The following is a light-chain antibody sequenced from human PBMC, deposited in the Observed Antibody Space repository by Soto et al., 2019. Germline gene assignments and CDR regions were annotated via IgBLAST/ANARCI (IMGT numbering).Light chain of an antibody. CDR2: NNN. Sequence: QSVLTQPPSASGNPGQRVTISCSGGSSDIGSNTVNWYQQVPGTAPKLLIYNNNQRPSGVPDRFSGSRSGTSASLAISGLQSEDEGDYYCAAWDGTLNGVLFGGGTKLTVL. V-gene: IGLV1-44*01. J-gene: IGLJ2*01. CDR1: SSDIGSNT. CDR3: AAWDGTLNGVL.